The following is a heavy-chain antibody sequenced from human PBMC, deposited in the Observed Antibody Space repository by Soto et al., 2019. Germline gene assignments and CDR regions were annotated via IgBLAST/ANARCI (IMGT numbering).Heavy chain of an antibody. D-gene: IGHD1-26*01. Sequence: QAQLVQSGAEVKKPGSSVKVSCKASGGTFSSYAISWVRQAPGQGLEWMGGIIPIFGTANYAQKFQGRVTITADDSASTAYMELCSLRSEDTAVYYCAGVGGSHLYNWFDPCGKGTLVIVSA. V-gene: IGHV1-69*01. CDR1: GGTFSSYA. CDR3: AGVGGSHLYNWFDP. CDR2: IIPIFGTA. J-gene: IGHJ5*02.